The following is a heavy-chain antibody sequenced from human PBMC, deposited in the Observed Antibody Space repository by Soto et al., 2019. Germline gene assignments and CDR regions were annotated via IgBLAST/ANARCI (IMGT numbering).Heavy chain of an antibody. V-gene: IGHV4-39*01. CDR3: ARQTPQAMVFDFDY. CDR2: IYYSGST. CDR1: GGSISSSSYY. D-gene: IGHD5-18*01. J-gene: IGHJ4*02. Sequence: QLQLQESGPGLVKPSETLSLTCTVSGGSISSSSYYWGWIRQPPGKGLEWIGSIYYSGSTYYNPSLKSRVTISVDTSKNQFSLKLSSVTVADTAVYYCARQTPQAMVFDFDYWGQGTLVTVSS.